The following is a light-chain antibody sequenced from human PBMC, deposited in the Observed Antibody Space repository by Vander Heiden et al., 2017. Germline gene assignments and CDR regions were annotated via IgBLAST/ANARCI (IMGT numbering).Light chain of an antibody. V-gene: IGLV1-47*01. J-gene: IGLJ2*01. CDR1: SSNVGSNS. CDR2: RDF. CDR3: AAWDDSLSVV. Sequence: QSLLTQPPSTSGTPRQRVTISCSGSSSNVGSNSVYWYQHLPGTAPKLLIYRDFQRPSGVPDRFSASKSGTSASLAISGLRSEDEAHYYCAAWDDSLSVVFGGGTKLTVL.